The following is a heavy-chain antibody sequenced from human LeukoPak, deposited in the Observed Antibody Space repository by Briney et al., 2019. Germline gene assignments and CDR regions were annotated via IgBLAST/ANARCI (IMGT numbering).Heavy chain of an antibody. CDR2: ISYDATNK. J-gene: IGHJ4*02. CDR3: AKASSNYFYYFEY. D-gene: IGHD2/OR15-2a*01. Sequence: GGSLRLSCAASGXTFSSSDMHWVRQAPGKGREWVAVISYDATNKYYADSVKGRFTLSRDNSKNTLYLQTNTLRDEDTAVYYCAKASSNYFYYFEYWGQGTLVTVSS. V-gene: IGHV3-30*18. CDR1: GXTFSSSD.